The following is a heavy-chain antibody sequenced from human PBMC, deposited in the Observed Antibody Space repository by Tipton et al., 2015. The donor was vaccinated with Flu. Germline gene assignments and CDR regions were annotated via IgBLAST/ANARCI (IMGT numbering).Heavy chain of an antibody. Sequence: SLRLSCAASGFTVSSNYMSWVRQAPGKGLEWVSVIYSGGSTYYADSVKGRFTISRDNSKNTLYLQMNSLRAEDTAVYYCARDGDPIDSGWFDYWGQGTLVTVSS. V-gene: IGHV3-53*01. CDR2: IYSGGST. D-gene: IGHD6-19*01. CDR3: ARDGDPIDSGWFDY. J-gene: IGHJ4*02. CDR1: GFTVSSNY.